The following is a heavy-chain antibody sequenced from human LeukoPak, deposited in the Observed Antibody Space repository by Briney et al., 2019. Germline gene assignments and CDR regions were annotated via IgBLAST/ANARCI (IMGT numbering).Heavy chain of an antibody. CDR1: GFTFSSYW. J-gene: IGHJ4*02. D-gene: IGHD6-13*01. CDR3: ARMHGGDSSSWPWNFDY. CDR2: IKKDGSEK. V-gene: IGHV3-7*01. Sequence: GGSLRLSCAASGFTFSSYWMSWVRQAPGKGLEWVANIKKDGSEKYYVDSVKGRLTISRDNAKNSLYLQMNSLRAEDTAVYYCARMHGGDSSSWPWNFDYWGQGTLVTVSS.